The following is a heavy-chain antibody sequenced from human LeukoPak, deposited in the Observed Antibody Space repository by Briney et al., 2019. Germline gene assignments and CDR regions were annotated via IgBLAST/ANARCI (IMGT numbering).Heavy chain of an antibody. D-gene: IGHD2-2*01. CDR1: GYTFTGYY. J-gene: IGHJ4*02. CDR2: INPDSGGT. Sequence: GASVKVSCKASGYTFTGYYIQCLRQAPGQGLEWLGWINPDSGGTRYPQRFQGRVTMTRDTSISTAYMELSRLTSDDTAMYYCARSHCTTSSCDTTYFQYWGQGTQITVSS. CDR3: ARSHCTTSSCDTTYFQY. V-gene: IGHV1-2*02.